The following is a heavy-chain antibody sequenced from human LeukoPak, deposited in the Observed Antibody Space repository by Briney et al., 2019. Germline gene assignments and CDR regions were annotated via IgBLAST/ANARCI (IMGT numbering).Heavy chain of an antibody. CDR3: ARGRDRSKPGDH. Sequence: PSETLSLTCAVSGGSFDDYDVNWIRQPPGKGLEWIGEIHPHGIFYYNSSLTSRVTISIDTSKSQFSLRLTSVTAADTAFYYCARGRDRSKPGDHWGQGSLVTVSS. CDR1: GGSFDDYD. D-gene: IGHD1-1*01. CDR2: IHPHGIF. J-gene: IGHJ4*02. V-gene: IGHV4-34*01.